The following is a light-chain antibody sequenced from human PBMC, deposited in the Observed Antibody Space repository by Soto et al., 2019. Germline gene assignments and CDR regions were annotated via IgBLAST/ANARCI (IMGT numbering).Light chain of an antibody. J-gene: IGKJ5*01. CDR1: QSVSSY. CDR2: DAS. Sequence: EIVLTQSPATLSLSPGERATLSCGASQSVSSYLAWYQQKPGQAPRLLIYDASNRATGIPARFGGSGSGTDFTLTISSLEPEDFAVYYCQQRSNWPRRTFGQGTRLEI. V-gene: IGKV3-11*01. CDR3: QQRSNWPRRT.